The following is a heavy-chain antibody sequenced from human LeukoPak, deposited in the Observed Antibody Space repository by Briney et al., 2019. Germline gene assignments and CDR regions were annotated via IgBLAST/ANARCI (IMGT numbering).Heavy chain of an antibody. CDR3: ARVAGARITMVRGAIIFDY. J-gene: IGHJ4*02. V-gene: IGHV4-38-2*02. CDR2: IYHSGST. CDR1: GYSISSGYY. D-gene: IGHD3-10*01. Sequence: SETLSLTCTVSGYSISSGYYWGWIRQPPGKGLEWIGSIYHSGSTYYNPSLKSRVTISVDTSKNQFSLKLSSVTAADTAVYYCARVAGARITMVRGAIIFDYWGQGTLVTVSS.